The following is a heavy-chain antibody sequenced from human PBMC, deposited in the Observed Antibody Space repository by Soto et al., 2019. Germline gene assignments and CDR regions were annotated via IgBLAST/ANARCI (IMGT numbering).Heavy chain of an antibody. D-gene: IGHD3-9*01. J-gene: IGHJ3*01. V-gene: IGHV4-4*02. Sequence: QVQLQASGPGLVKPSGTLSLTCAVSGGSISSSHWWTWVRQSPGKGLEYIGEISHSGTSNSNPSLKGRVTLSVDKSKNHFSLTLTSVTAADTAVYYCARVVLTITRGAFDAWGQGTLVIVSS. CDR1: GGSISSSHW. CDR3: ARVVLTITRGAFDA. CDR2: ISHSGTS.